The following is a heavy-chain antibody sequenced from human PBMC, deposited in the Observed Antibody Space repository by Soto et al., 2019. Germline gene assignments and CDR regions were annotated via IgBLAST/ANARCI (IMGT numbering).Heavy chain of an antibody. CDR3: ARAYYYDSSGYIN. CDR2: IYYSGST. CDR1: GGSVSSGSYY. Sequence: PSETLSLTCTVSGGSVSSGSYYWSWIRQPPGKGLEWIGYIYYSGSTNYNPSLKSRVTISVDTSKNQFSLKLSSVTAADTAVYYCARAYYYDSSGYINWGQGTLVTVSS. D-gene: IGHD3-22*01. V-gene: IGHV4-61*01. J-gene: IGHJ4*02.